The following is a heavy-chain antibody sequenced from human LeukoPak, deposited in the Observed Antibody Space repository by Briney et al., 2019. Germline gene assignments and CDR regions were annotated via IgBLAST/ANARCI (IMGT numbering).Heavy chain of an antibody. Sequence: GGSLRLSCSASGFTFTNAWMGWVRQAPRKGLEWVSGIYSGGNTYYADSVKGRFTISRDNSKNTLYLQMNSLRAEDTAVYYCARGAAVAGTGEVDNWGQGTLVTVSS. V-gene: IGHV3-66*01. CDR3: ARGAAVAGTGEVDN. CDR2: IYSGGNT. J-gene: IGHJ4*02. D-gene: IGHD6-19*01. CDR1: GFTFTNAW.